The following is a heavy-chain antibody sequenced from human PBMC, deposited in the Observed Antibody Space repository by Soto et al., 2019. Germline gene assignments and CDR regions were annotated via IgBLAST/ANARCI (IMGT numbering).Heavy chain of an antibody. D-gene: IGHD6-13*01. CDR1: GGSISSSNW. V-gene: IGHV4-4*02. J-gene: IGHJ6*02. Sequence: LSLTCAVSGGSISSSNWWSWVRQPPGKGLEWIGEIYHSGSTNYNPSLKSRVTISVDKSKNQFSLKLSSVTAADTAVYYCARRGRLAAAGTGYGIDVWGQGTTVTVSS. CDR2: IYHSGST. CDR3: ARRGRLAAAGTGYGIDV.